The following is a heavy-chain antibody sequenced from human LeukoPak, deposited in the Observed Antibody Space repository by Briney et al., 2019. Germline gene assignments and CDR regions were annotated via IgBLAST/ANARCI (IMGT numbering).Heavy chain of an antibody. J-gene: IGHJ4*02. V-gene: IGHV3-15*01. D-gene: IGHD5-12*01. CDR1: GFTFSNAW. CDR2: XKSKTHGGTT. Sequence: GGSLRLSCAASGFTFSNAWMTWVRQAPGKGLEWLGXXKSKTHGGTTDYAAPVKGRFTISRDDSKNTLYLQMNSLKTEDTAMYYCTTVGYSGYDFNYWGQGTLVTVSS. CDR3: TTVGYSGYDFNY.